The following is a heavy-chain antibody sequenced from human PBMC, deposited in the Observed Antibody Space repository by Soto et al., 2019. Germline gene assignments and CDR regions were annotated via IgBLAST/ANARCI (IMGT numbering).Heavy chain of an antibody. J-gene: IGHJ6*02. D-gene: IGHD2-2*01. V-gene: IGHV4-39*02. CDR1: GGSISSSSYY. CDR2: IFYSGST. CDR3: ARDIVLVPFFFGYYGMDV. Sequence: PSETLSLTCTVSGGSISSSSYYWGWIRQPPGKGLEWIGSIFYSGSTYYNPSLKSRVTISVDTSKNQFSLKLSSVTAADTAVYYCARDIVLVPFFFGYYGMDVWGQGTTVT.